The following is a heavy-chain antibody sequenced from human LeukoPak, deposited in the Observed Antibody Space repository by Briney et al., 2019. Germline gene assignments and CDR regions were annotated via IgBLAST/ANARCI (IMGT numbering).Heavy chain of an antibody. J-gene: IGHJ5*02. CDR3: ARLIPQKWELPGKWFDP. D-gene: IGHD1-26*01. Sequence: ASSKVSCKASGYTFNSYGISWVRQAPGQGLEWMGWVSAYNGHTNYAQKFQGRVTMTTDTSTSTASMELRSLRSDDTAVYYCARLIPQKWELPGKWFDPWGQGTLVTVSS. CDR1: GYTFNSYG. CDR2: VSAYNGHT. V-gene: IGHV1-18*01.